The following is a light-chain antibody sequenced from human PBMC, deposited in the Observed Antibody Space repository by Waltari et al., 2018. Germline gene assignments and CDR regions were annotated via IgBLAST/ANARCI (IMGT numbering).Light chain of an antibody. Sequence: QSVLTQPPSVSGAPGQRVTNSCTGSSSNIGAVYDVHWYQHLPRTAPKLLIYGNSNRPSGVPDRFSGSKSGTSASLAISGLQAEDEADYYCQSYDRSLSGYVFGSGTKVTVL. CDR1: SSNIGAVYD. CDR3: QSYDRSLSGYV. J-gene: IGLJ1*01. V-gene: IGLV1-40*01. CDR2: GNS.